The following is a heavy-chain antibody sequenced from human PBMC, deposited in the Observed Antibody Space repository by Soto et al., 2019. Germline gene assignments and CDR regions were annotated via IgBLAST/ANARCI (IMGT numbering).Heavy chain of an antibody. CDR1: GFTYSNYA. CDR2: ISGSGGST. J-gene: IGHJ5*01. V-gene: IGHV3-23*01. Sequence: EVQLLESGGGLVQPGGSLRLSCAASGFTYSNYAMSWVRQAPGKGLEWVSAISGSGGSTYYADSVKGRFTISRDNSENTLFLQMYSLRAEDTAVSYCAKGGGYSYGWVDSWGQGTLVTVSS. CDR3: AKGGGYSYGWVDS. D-gene: IGHD5-18*01.